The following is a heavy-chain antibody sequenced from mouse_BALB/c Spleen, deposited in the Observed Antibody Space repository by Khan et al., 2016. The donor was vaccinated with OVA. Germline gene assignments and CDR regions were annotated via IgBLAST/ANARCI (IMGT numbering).Heavy chain of an antibody. J-gene: IGHJ3*01. CDR1: GWSLTNYG. D-gene: IGHD2-2*01. CDR2: IWGDGST. V-gene: IGHV2-3*01. CDR3: AIIYCGSDWFTY. Sequence: QVQLKESGPGLVAPSQSLSITCTVPGWSLTNYGVSRVRQPPGKGLEWLGVIWGDGSTNYHSALISRLSISKDNSKSHVFFKLNSLQTDDTATYYCAIIYCGSDWFTYWGQGTLVTVSA.